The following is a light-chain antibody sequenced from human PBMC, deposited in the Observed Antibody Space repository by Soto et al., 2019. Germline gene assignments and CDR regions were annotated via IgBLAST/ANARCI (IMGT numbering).Light chain of an antibody. CDR3: QQHANYPIT. J-gene: IGKJ4*01. V-gene: IGKV1-5*03. Sequence: TQSPSTLSASIGDRVTITCRASRNIGSWLAWYQQKAGKAPNLLIYKASTLETGVPSRFSGSASGTEFTLTISSLQPDDFATYYCQQHANYPITFGGGTKVEI. CDR2: KAS. CDR1: RNIGSW.